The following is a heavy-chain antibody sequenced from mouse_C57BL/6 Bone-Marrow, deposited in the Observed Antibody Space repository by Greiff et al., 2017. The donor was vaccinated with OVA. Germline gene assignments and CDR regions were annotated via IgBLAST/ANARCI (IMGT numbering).Heavy chain of an antibody. CDR1: GYAFSSSW. Sequence: QVPLQQSGPELVKPGASVKISCKASGYAFSSSWMNWVKQRPGKGLEWIGRIYPGDGDTNYNRKFKGKATLTADKSSSTAYMQLSRLTSEDSAVYFCARGAFAYWGQRTLVTVSA. J-gene: IGHJ3*01. V-gene: IGHV1-82*01. CDR3: ARGAFAY. CDR2: IYPGDGDT.